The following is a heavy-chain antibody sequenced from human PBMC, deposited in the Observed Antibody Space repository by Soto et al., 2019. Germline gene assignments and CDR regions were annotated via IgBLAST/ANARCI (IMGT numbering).Heavy chain of an antibody. CDR2: MNPNSGNT. D-gene: IGHD3-22*01. J-gene: IGHJ6*02. V-gene: IGHV1-8*01. CDR1: GYTFTSYD. CDR3: ARTYYYDSTPSYYYYYGMDV. Sequence: ASVKVSCKASGYTFTSYDINWVRQATGQGLAWMGWMNPNSGNTGYAQKFQGRVTMTRNTSISTAYMGLSSLRSEDTAVYYCARTYYYDSTPSYYYYYGMDVWGQGTTVTVSS.